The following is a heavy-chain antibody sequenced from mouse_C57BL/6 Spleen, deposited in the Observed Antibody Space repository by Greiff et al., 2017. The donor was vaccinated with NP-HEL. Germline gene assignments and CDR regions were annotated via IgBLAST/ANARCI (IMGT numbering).Heavy chain of an antibody. CDR2: IYPGDGDT. J-gene: IGHJ4*01. CDR3: EKKEPLYAMDY. Sequence: QVQLQESGPELVKPGASVKISCKASGYAFSSSWMNWVKQRPGQGLEWIGRIYPGDGDTNYNGKFKGKATLTADKSSSTAYMQLSSLTSEDSAVYFCEKKEPLYAMDYWGQGTSVTVSS. V-gene: IGHV1-82*01. CDR1: GYAFSSSW.